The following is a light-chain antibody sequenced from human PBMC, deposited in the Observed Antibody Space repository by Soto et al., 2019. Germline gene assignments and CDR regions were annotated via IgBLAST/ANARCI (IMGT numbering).Light chain of an antibody. V-gene: IGKV3-11*01. CDR1: QSVSSY. J-gene: IGKJ4*01. CDR3: QQRSNWPRLT. Sequence: EIVLTQSPATLSLSPGARATLSCRASQSVSSYLAWYQQKPGQAPRLLIYDASNRATGIPARFSGSGSGTDFILTINSLVPEDFAVYYCQQRSNWPRLTFGGGTKVEI. CDR2: DAS.